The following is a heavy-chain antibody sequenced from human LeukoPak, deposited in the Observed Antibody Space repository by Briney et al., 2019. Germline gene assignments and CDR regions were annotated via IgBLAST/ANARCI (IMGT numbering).Heavy chain of an antibody. Sequence: GASVKVSCKASGYTFTNYHINWVRQATGQGLEWMGWMNPNNGDSGYAQKFQGRVTITRDTSISTSYMELRSLRSDDTAVYFCARTISFTASGYDYWGQGTLVTVSS. CDR2: MNPNNGDS. CDR1: GYTFTNYH. CDR3: ARTISFTASGYDY. V-gene: IGHV1-8*03. D-gene: IGHD3-3*01. J-gene: IGHJ4*02.